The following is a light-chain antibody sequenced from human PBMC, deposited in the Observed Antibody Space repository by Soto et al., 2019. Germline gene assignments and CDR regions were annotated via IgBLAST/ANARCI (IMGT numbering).Light chain of an antibody. CDR1: QSVTSNY. CDR3: QHYVSPPIT. J-gene: IGKJ5*01. V-gene: IGKV3-20*01. Sequence: EIVMTQSPATLSLSPGERGTLSFMASQSVTSNYLAWYQQKPGQAPRLLVYGASSRATGISDRFSGSGSGTDFTLTISRLEPEDFAVYYCQHYVSPPITFGQGTRLEIK. CDR2: GAS.